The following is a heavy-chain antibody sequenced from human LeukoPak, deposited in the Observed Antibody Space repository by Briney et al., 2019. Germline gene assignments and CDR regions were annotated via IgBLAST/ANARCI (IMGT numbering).Heavy chain of an antibody. D-gene: IGHD3-9*01. CDR2: INPNSGGT. V-gene: IGHV1-2*04. J-gene: IGHJ3*02. CDR3: ARDPTHVLRYFDWLPNAFDI. CDR1: GYTFTGYY. Sequence: ASVKVSCKASGYTFTGYYMHWVRQAPGQGLEWMGWINPNSGGTNYAQKFQGWVTMTRDTSISTAYMELSRLRSDDTAAYYCARDPTHVLRYFDWLPNAFDIWGQGTMVTVSS.